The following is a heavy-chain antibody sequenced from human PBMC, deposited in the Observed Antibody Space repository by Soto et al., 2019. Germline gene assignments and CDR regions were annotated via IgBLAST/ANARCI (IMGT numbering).Heavy chain of an antibody. CDR1: GFTFSSYE. CDR3: ARDILTGYYPLLYGMDV. CDR2: ISSSGSTI. D-gene: IGHD3-9*01. J-gene: IGHJ6*02. Sequence: GGSLRLSCAASGFTFSSYEMNWVRQAPGKGLEWVSYISSSGSTIYYADSVKGRFTISRDNAKNSLYLQMNSLRAEDTAVYYCARDILTGYYPLLYGMDVWGQGTLVTVSS. V-gene: IGHV3-48*03.